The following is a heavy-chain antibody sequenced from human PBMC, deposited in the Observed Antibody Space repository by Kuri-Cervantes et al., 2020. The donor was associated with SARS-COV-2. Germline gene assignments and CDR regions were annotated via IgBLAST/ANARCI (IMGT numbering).Heavy chain of an antibody. D-gene: IGHD2-15*01. Sequence: GGSLRLSCAASGFTFSSYAMHWVRQAPGKGLEWVAVISYDGSNKYYADSVKGRFTISRDKSKNKLYLQMNSLRAEDTAVNYCSRAPDLRGYCSSGICSRDDAFDIWGQGTMVTVSS. J-gene: IGHJ3*02. CDR2: ISYDGSNK. CDR1: GFTFSSYA. CDR3: SRAPDLRGYCSSGICSRDDAFDI. V-gene: IGHV3-30-3*01.